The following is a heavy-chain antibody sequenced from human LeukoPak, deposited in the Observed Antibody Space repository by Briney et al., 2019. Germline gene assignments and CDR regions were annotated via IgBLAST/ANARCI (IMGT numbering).Heavy chain of an antibody. CDR1: GYTFTTYG. V-gene: IGHV1-18*01. CDR3: AKDRFGVTTSRDYFDY. J-gene: IGHJ4*02. CDR2: ISAYNGNT. Sequence: ASVKVSCKASGYTFTTYGISWVRQAPGQGLEWMGWISAYNGNTNYAQKLQGRVTMTTDTSTSTAYMELRSLRSDDTAVYYCAKDRFGVTTSRDYFDYWGQGTLVTVSS. D-gene: IGHD3-3*01.